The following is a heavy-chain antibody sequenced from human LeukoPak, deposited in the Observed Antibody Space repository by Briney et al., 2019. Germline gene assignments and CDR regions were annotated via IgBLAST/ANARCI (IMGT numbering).Heavy chain of an antibody. CDR1: GFTFSSYG. CDR2: IWYDGSKS. J-gene: IGHJ4*02. D-gene: IGHD6-13*01. CDR3: ARDFGPTWYELDY. Sequence: PGGSLRLSCAASGFTFSSYGMHWVRQPPGKGLEWVVVIWYDGSKSYYTDSVKGRFTISRDSPKNTLYLQMNSLRVEDTAVYYCARDFGPTWYELDYWGQGTLVTVSS. V-gene: IGHV3-33*01.